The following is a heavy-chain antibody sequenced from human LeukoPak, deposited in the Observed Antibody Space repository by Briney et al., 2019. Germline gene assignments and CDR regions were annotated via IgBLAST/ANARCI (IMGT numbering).Heavy chain of an antibody. D-gene: IGHD3-9*01. J-gene: IGHJ6*02. CDR2: INPDSGGT. V-gene: IGHV1-2*02. CDR3: ARVIRYFDWLLNYYGMDV. Sequence: ASVKVSCKASGYTFSGYYMHWVRQAPAQGLEWMGWINPDSGGTNYAQKFQGRVTMTTDTSLNTGYMEVSSLRSDDTAVYYCARVIRYFDWLLNYYGMDVWGQGTTVTVSS. CDR1: GYTFSGYY.